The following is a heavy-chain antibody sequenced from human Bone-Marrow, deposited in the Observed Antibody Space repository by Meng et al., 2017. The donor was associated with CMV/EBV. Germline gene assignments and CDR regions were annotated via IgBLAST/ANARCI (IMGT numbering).Heavy chain of an antibody. CDR3: ATRIPAAGSVSVDV. CDR2: INHTGRT. Sequence: SETLSLTCVVYGGSFSGYYWSWIRQPPEKGLEWIGEINHTGRTKYNPPLKSRVTISVDTSKNQFSLKLSSVTAADTAVYYCATRIPAAGSVSVDVWCQGTTVTVSS. J-gene: IGHJ6*02. V-gene: IGHV4-34*01. D-gene: IGHD6-13*01. CDR1: GGSFSGYY.